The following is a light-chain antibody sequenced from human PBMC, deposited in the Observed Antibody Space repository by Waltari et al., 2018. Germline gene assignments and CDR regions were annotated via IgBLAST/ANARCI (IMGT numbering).Light chain of an antibody. J-gene: IGLJ1*01. CDR1: TSDVGVYNP. CDR2: DVN. CDR3: CSCAPNSLCV. Sequence: QSALTQPASVSGSPGQSITISCTGTTSDVGVYNPSTWYHQHPGKAPKLLIYDVNKRPSGISSRFSGSKSGNTASLTISGLQAEDEADYYCCSCAPNSLCVFGIGTKVTVL. V-gene: IGLV2-23*02.